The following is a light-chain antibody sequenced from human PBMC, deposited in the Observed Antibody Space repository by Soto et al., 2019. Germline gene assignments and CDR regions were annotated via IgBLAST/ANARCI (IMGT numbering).Light chain of an antibody. CDR2: DAS. CDR3: QQYNNWPRT. Sequence: EIVLTQSPATLSLSPVERATLSCRASQSVSSYLAWYQQKPGQAPRPLIYDASNRATGIPARFSGSGSGTDFTLTISSLEPEDFAVYYCQQYNNWPRTFGQGTKVDIK. V-gene: IGKV3-11*01. CDR1: QSVSSY. J-gene: IGKJ1*01.